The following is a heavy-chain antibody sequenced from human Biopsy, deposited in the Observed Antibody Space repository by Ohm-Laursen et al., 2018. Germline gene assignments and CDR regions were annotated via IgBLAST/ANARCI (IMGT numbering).Heavy chain of an antibody. J-gene: IGHJ4*01. Sequence: TQTLPLTCCFSGLSLSSTGMRLSWVRQPPGKALECLGRIDWDDDKFYSPSLETRLSLSKDTTTNQVVLTLTDVDPEDPATYYCARTRAHNFGALEFWGQGILVTVSS. D-gene: IGHD1-1*01. CDR1: GLSLSSTGMR. V-gene: IGHV2-70*04. CDR2: IDWDDDK. CDR3: ARTRAHNFGALEF.